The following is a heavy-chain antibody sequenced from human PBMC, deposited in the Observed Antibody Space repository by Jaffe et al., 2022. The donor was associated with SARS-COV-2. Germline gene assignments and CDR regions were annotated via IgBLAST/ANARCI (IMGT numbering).Heavy chain of an antibody. D-gene: IGHD6-19*01. V-gene: IGHV3-13*01. CDR1: GFTFSNYD. Sequence: EVQLVESGGGLVQPGGSLRLSCAASGFTFSNYDMHWVRQTTGKSLEWVAAIGFAGDTYYPDSVRGRFSISRENAENSLYLQMNSLRAGDTALYYCARAATTSGWHGVIDYWGQGVLVTVSS. CDR2: IGFAGDT. J-gene: IGHJ4*02. CDR3: ARAATTSGWHGVIDY.